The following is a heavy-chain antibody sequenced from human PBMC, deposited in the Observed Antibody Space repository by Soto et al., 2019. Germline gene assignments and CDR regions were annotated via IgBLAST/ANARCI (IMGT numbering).Heavy chain of an antibody. J-gene: IGHJ6*02. CDR2: ISAYDGNT. CDR3: ARGGYYDSSGSRNYYYYGMNV. Sequence: QVQVVQSGGEVKKPGASVNFSCKASGYTFSSYGISWVRQAPGQGLEWLGWISAYDGNTKYAQILQGRVFMTTDTSTKTAYMELRSLRSDDTAVYYCARGGYYDSSGSRNYYYYGMNVWGQGTSVTVSS. V-gene: IGHV1-18*01. CDR1: GYTFSSYG. D-gene: IGHD3-22*01.